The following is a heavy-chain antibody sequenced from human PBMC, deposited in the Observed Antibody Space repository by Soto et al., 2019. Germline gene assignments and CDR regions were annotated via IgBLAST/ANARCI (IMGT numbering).Heavy chain of an antibody. J-gene: IGHJ4*02. Sequence: GGSLRLSCAASGLTLSDSSMNWVRQAPGKGLEWVSSISTSSTYINYADSVKGRFTISRDNAKNSLYLQMNSLRAEDTAVYYCARDRSRFDYWGQGTLVTVSS. CDR3: ARDRSRFDY. V-gene: IGHV3-21*01. CDR2: ISTSSTYI. CDR1: GLTLSDSS.